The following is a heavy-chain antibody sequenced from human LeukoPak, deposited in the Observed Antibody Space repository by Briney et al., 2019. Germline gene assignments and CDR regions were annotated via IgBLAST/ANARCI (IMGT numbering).Heavy chain of an antibody. D-gene: IGHD6-19*01. CDR1: GDSFSSYY. CDR3: ARGSDSSGWRRFDY. V-gene: IGHV4-59*01. CDR2: IYYGGST. Sequence: PSETLSLTCTVSGDSFSSYYWSWIRQPPGKGLRWIGYIYYGGSTNYNPSLKSRVTVSVDSSKNQFSLRLTSVTAADTALYYCARGSDSSGWRRFDYWGQGILVTVSS. J-gene: IGHJ4*02.